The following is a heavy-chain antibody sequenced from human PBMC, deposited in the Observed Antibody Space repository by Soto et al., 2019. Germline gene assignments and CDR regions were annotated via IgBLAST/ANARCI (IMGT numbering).Heavy chain of an antibody. D-gene: IGHD5-12*01. CDR2: IYYRGST. CDR3: ARQKLLPLAYALHG. V-gene: IGHV4-59*01. J-gene: IGHJ6*02. Sequence: SETLSLTCTVSVGGISGYYWSCIRHSPGKGLEYIGYIYYRGSTNYNPSLKSRVTMSVDTSRNQFSLKVNSVTAADTAVYYCARQKLLPLAYALHGWCQATTVTVSS. CDR1: VGGISGYY.